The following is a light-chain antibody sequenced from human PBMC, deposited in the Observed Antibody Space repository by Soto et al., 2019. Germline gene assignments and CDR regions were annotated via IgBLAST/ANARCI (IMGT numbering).Light chain of an antibody. V-gene: IGKV1-8*01. CDR1: QGISSY. J-gene: IGKJ5*01. CDR3: LQHNSYPFT. Sequence: AIRMTQSPSSLSASTGDRVTITCRASQGISSYVSWYQQKPGKAPKRLIYAASSLQSGVPSRFSGSGSGTEFTLTISSLQPEDFATYYCLQHNSYPFTFGQGTRLEIK. CDR2: AAS.